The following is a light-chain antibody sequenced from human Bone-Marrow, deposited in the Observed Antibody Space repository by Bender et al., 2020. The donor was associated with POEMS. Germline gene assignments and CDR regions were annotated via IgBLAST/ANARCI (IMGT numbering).Light chain of an antibody. CDR1: SSDVGGFNF. Sequence: QSALTQPASVSGSPGQSITISCTGTSSDVGGFNFVSWYQHHPGKAPTVIIFEAFRRPSGVPDRLSGSRIGDRASLTISGLQAEDEADYYCCSYSVSTAFYAFGGGTKVTVL. CDR3: CSYSVSTAFYA. J-gene: IGLJ1*01. V-gene: IGLV2-23*01. CDR2: EAF.